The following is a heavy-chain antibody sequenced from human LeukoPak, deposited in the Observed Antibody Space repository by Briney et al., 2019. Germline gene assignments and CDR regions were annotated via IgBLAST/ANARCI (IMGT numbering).Heavy chain of an antibody. J-gene: IGHJ5*02. D-gene: IGHD3-10*01. CDR1: DGSITSGNYH. V-gene: IGHV4-61*09. CDR3: ARDRRYFGSGGTGWSDP. Sequence: KPSQTLPLTCTVSDGSITSGNYHWSWIRQSAGKGLEWIGHIYTSGSTNYNPSLKSRVTISLDPSKNQFSLKLTSVTAADTAVYYCARDRRYFGSGGTGWSDPWGQGTLVTVSS. CDR2: IYTSGST.